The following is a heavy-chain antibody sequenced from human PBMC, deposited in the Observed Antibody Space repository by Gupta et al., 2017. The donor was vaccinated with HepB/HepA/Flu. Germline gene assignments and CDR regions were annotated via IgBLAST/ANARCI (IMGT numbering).Heavy chain of an antibody. CDR3: ARGGGIWLPRALGLKIFPFDI. CDR2: VNPKSGDT. Sequence: QVQLVQSGAEVKMPGASVKVSCKASGYTFSDDYLHWVRRAPGQGLEWMGWVNPKSGDTNYTQKFQGRVTLTRDASITTAYIQLSGLRSHDSAVYYCARGGGIWLPRALGLKIFPFDIWGQGTLVTVSS. D-gene: IGHD3-9*01. V-gene: IGHV1-2*02. J-gene: IGHJ3*02. CDR1: GYTFSDDY.